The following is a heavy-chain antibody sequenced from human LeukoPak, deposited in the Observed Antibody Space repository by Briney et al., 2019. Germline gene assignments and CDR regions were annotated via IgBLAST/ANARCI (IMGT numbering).Heavy chain of an antibody. Sequence: SETLSLTCSVSGGSITSSYWNWIRQAPGKGLEWIGYIFNSGTTQYNPSLKRRVAISVDTSKSQFSLKLSSVTAADTAVYYCARACIVDAFDVWGQGTMVTVSS. CDR3: ARACIVDAFDV. CDR1: GGSITSSY. J-gene: IGHJ3*01. V-gene: IGHV4-59*01. D-gene: IGHD2-15*01. CDR2: IFNSGTT.